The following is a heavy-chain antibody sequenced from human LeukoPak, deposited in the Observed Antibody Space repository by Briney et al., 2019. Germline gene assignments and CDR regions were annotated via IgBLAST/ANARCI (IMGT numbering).Heavy chain of an antibody. D-gene: IGHD1-26*01. CDR3: AKLEGAMPDY. Sequence: PGGSLRLSCAASGFTFSNYAVSWVRQAPGKGLEWVSAIGGSGGSTYYADSVKGRFTISRDNSKNTLYLQMNSLRAEDTAVYYCAKLEGAMPDYWGQGTLVTVSS. CDR2: IGGSGGST. V-gene: IGHV3-23*01. CDR1: GFTFSNYA. J-gene: IGHJ4*02.